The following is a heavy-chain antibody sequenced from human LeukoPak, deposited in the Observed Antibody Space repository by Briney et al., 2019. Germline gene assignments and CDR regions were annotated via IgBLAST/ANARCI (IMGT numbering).Heavy chain of an antibody. D-gene: IGHD3-22*01. V-gene: IGHV3-23*01. Sequence: GGSLRLSCAASGFTFSSYAMSWVRQAPGKGLEWVSAISGSGGSTYYADSVKGRFTISRDNSKNTLYLQMNSLRAEDTAVYYCAKAAYPILYDSSGYPVDYWGQGTLVTVSS. CDR1: GFTFSSYA. CDR3: AKAAYPILYDSSGYPVDY. CDR2: ISGSGGST. J-gene: IGHJ4*02.